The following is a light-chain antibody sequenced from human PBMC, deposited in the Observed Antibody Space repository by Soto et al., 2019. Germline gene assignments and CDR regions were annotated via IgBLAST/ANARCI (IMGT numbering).Light chain of an antibody. CDR2: GAS. CDR1: QSVSSSY. Sequence: EIVLTQSPGTLSLSPGERATLSCRASQSVSSSYLAWYQQKPGQAPRLLIYGASSRATGIPDRFSGSGSGTDFTITISRLEPDDFAVYYCQQYGSSPQTFGQGTKLEIK. V-gene: IGKV3-20*01. CDR3: QQYGSSPQT. J-gene: IGKJ2*01.